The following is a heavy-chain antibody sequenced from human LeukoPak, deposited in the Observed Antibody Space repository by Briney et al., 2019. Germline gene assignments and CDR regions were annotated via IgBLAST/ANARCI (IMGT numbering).Heavy chain of an antibody. CDR2: IDWDDDK. V-gene: IGHV2-70*11. CDR3: ARDPRGSGSYYRTSYYFGMDV. CDR1: GFSLSTPVMC. Sequence: ESGPALVKPTQTLTLTCTFSGFSLSTPVMCVSWIRQPPGKALEWLARIDWDDDKYYSTSLRTRLTISKDTSKNQVVLTMTNMDPVDTATYYCARDPRGSGSYYRTSYYFGMDVWGQGTTVTVSS. D-gene: IGHD3-10*01. J-gene: IGHJ6*02.